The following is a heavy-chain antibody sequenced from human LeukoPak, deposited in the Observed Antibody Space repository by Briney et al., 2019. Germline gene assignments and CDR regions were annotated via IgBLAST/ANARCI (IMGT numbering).Heavy chain of an antibody. D-gene: IGHD6-13*01. Sequence: GASVKVSCKASGGTFSSYAISWVRQAPGQGLEWMGRIIPIFGTANYAQKFQGRVTMTTDTSTSTAYMELRSLRSDDTAVYYCARVGLYSSSWYFDYWGQGTLVTVSS. CDR2: IIPIFGTA. CDR1: GGTFSSYA. V-gene: IGHV1-69*05. J-gene: IGHJ4*02. CDR3: ARVGLYSSSWYFDY.